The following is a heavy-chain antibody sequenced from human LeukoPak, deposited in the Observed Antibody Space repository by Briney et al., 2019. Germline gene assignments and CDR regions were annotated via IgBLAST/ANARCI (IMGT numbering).Heavy chain of an antibody. Sequence: SETLSLTCTDSGGSISRGSYYWSWIRQPAGKGLEWIGRIYTSGSTNYNPSLKSRVTISVDTSKNQFSLELTSVTAADTAVYYCARRLAGTEDYWGQGTLVTVSS. CDR1: GGSISRGSYY. J-gene: IGHJ4*02. CDR2: IYTSGST. D-gene: IGHD6-13*01. V-gene: IGHV4-61*02. CDR3: ARRLAGTEDY.